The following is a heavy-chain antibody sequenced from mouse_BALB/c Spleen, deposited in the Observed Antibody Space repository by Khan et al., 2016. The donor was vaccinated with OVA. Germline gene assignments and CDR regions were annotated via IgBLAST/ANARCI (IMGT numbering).Heavy chain of an antibody. CDR1: GYTFTDFY. V-gene: IGHV1-77*01. CDR2: IFPGNDNT. J-gene: IGHJ3*01. Sequence: QVQLQQSGAELARPGASVKLSCKASGYTFTDFYINWMRQRTGQGLEWSGHIFPGNDNTYYNENFSAKATLTADKSSSTAFMHLSSLTSEDSADYFCSRSGLGSFAFWGQGTLVTVST. D-gene: IGHD3-1*01. CDR3: SRSGLGSFAF.